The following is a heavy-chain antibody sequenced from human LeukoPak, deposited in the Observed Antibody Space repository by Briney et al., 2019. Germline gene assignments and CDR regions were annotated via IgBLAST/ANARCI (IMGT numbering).Heavy chain of an antibody. V-gene: IGHV4-34*01. CDR1: GGSFSGYY. D-gene: IGHD2-21*01. Sequence: SETLSLTCAVYGGSFSGYYWSWIRQPPGKGLEWIGEINHSGSTNYNPSLKSRVTISVDTSKNQFPLKLSSVTAADTAVYYCARGLLWWWPSLDYWGQGTLVTVSS. CDR2: INHSGST. CDR3: ARGLLWWWPSLDY. J-gene: IGHJ4*02.